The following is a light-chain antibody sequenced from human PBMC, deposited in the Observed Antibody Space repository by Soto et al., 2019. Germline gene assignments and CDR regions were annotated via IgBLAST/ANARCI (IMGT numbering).Light chain of an antibody. J-gene: IGKJ1*01. Sequence: EIVMTQSPATLSVSPGESASLSCRASQSVGSNVAWYQQKPGQAPRLLIFDASTRAIDIPVRFSGRGSGTEFILTIGSLQSEDFAVYYCQQHDNRPAWTFGQGTKVEIK. CDR2: DAS. CDR3: QQHDNRPAWT. CDR1: QSVGSN. V-gene: IGKV3-15*01.